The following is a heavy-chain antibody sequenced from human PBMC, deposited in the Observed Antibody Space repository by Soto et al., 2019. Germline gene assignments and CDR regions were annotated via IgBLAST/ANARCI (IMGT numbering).Heavy chain of an antibody. CDR3: AADRRRDSSGYYPAYYYYYGMDV. Sequence: QMQLVQSGPEVKKPGTSVKVSCKASGFTFTSSAVQWVRQARGQRLEWIGWIVVGSGNTNYAQKFQERVTITRDMPTSTAYMELSSLRSEDTAVYYCAADRRRDSSGYYPAYYYYYGMDVWGQGTTVTVSS. V-gene: IGHV1-58*01. CDR2: IVVGSGNT. D-gene: IGHD3-22*01. CDR1: GFTFTSSA. J-gene: IGHJ6*02.